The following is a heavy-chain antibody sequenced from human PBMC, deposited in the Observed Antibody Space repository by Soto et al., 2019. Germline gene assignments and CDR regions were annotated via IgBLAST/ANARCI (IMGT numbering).Heavy chain of an antibody. Sequence: QVQLVESGGGVVQPGRSLRLSCAASGFNFSSYDMHRVHQAPGKGLEWVVVISYDGSNKYYADSVKGRFTISRDNSKNTLYLQMNRLRAVDTAVYYCSEYPEHDINYVFCYRVQGAPVTVS. V-gene: IGHV3-30*03. CDR3: SEYPEHDINYVFCY. CDR1: GFNFSSYD. J-gene: IGHJ4*02. CDR2: ISYDGSNK. D-gene: IGHD4-4*01.